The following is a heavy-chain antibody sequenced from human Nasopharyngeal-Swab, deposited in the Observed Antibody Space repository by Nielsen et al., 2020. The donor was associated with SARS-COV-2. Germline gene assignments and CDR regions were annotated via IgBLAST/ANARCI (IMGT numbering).Heavy chain of an antibody. CDR2: IDDGART. CDR3: AKGGPQLDWRYFDY. CDR1: GFTFSSRA. J-gene: IGHJ4*02. Sequence: GVLKISCAASGFTFSSRAMSWVRQAPGKGLEWVSTIDDGARTYFADSVKGRFTLSRDNSKNTVYLQMNSLSAEDTAVYYCAKGGPQLDWRYFDYWGQGTLVTVSS. V-gene: IGHV3-23*01. D-gene: IGHD6-13*01.